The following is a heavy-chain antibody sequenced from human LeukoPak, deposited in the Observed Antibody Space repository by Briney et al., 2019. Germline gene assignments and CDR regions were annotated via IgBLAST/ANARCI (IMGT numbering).Heavy chain of an antibody. CDR3: AREAVTAHDY. V-gene: IGHV3-48*02. J-gene: IGHJ4*02. D-gene: IGHD2-21*02. Sequence: GGSLRLSCAASGFTFSSYAMSWVRQAPGKGLEWVSYISSRSTTIYYADSVKGRFTTSRDNAKNSLYLQMNSLRDEDTAVYYCAREAVTAHDYWGQGTLVTVSS. CDR1: GFTFSSYA. CDR2: ISSRSTTI.